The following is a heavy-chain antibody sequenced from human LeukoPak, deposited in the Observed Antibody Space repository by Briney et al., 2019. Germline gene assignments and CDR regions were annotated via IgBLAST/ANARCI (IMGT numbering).Heavy chain of an antibody. Sequence: PGRSLRLSCAASGFTFDDYAMHWVRQAPGKGLEGVMGISWDSGSIGYADSVKGRFTISRDNAKNSLYLQMNNQRADDTALYYCAKGNSYYYYHMDVWGKGTTVTVSS. V-gene: IGHV3-9*01. CDR1: GFTFDDYA. J-gene: IGHJ6*03. CDR3: AKGNSYYYYHMDV. CDR2: ISWDSGSI.